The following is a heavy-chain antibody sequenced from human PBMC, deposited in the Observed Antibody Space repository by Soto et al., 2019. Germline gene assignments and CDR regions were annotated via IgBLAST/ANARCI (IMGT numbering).Heavy chain of an antibody. CDR3: AITGYSSGWYKAAFDR. J-gene: IGHJ3*02. V-gene: IGHV4-34*01. CDR1: GGFLSESY. CDR2: INHSGST. D-gene: IGHD6-19*01. Sequence: SETLSLTCAVYGGFLSESYWTWIRQPPGKGLEWIGEINHSGSTNYNPSLKSRVTISVDTSKNQFSLKLSSVTAADTAVYFCAITGYSSGWYKAAFDRWGKGAKVTV.